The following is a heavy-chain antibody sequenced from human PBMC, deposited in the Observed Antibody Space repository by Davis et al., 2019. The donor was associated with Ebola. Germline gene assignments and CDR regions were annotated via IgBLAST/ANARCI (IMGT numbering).Heavy chain of an antibody. D-gene: IGHD2-2*01. CDR2: IWYDGSNK. CDR1: GFTFSSYG. J-gene: IGHJ4*02. Sequence: GESLKISCAASGFTFSSYGMHWVRQAPGKGLEWVAVIWYDGSNKYYADSVKGRFTISRDNSKNTLYLQMNSLRAEDTAVYYCAKVQIVVVPAPARDKTGGYFDYWGQGTLVTVSS. CDR3: AKVQIVVVPAPARDKTGGYFDY. V-gene: IGHV3-33*06.